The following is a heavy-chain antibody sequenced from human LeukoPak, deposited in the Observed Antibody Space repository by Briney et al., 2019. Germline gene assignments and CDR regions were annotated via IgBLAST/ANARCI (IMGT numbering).Heavy chain of an antibody. CDR1: GGTFSNYA. CDR2: IIPIFVTA. V-gene: IGHV1-69*06. J-gene: IGHJ6*04. Sequence: SVTVSYKASGGTFSNYAISWVRQAPGQAREGMGGIIPIFVTANYAQKFQGRVTITADKSTSTAYMELSSLRSEDTAVYYCARAPRSGYCSGGSCYELGYGMDVWGKGTTVTVSS. CDR3: ARAPRSGYCSGGSCYELGYGMDV. D-gene: IGHD2-15*01.